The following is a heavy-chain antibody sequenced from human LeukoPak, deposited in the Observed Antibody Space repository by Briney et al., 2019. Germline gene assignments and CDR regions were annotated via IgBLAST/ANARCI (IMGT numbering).Heavy chain of an antibody. D-gene: IGHD2-15*01. J-gene: IGHJ3*02. V-gene: IGHV4-59*01. Sequence: SETLSLTCTVSGGSISSYYWSWIRQPPGKGLEWIGYIYYSGSTNYNPSLKSRVTISVDTSKNQFSLKLSSVTAADTAVYYCARYIAYAFDIWGQGTMVTVSS. CDR2: IYYSGST. CDR1: GGSISSYY. CDR3: ARYIAYAFDI.